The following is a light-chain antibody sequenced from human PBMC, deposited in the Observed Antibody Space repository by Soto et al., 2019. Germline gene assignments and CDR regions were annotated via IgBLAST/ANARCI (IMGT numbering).Light chain of an antibody. CDR3: RQYSGAPYT. V-gene: IGKV4-1*01. J-gene: IGKJ2*01. CDR1: QSVLYSANNKNY. Sequence: DIVMTQSPDSLAVSLGERATINCKSSQSVLYSANNKNYLAWYQQKPGQPPKLLIYWASIRESGVPDRFSGSGSGTDFTLAISGLQAEDVAVYYCRQYSGAPYTFGQGTKLEIK. CDR2: WAS.